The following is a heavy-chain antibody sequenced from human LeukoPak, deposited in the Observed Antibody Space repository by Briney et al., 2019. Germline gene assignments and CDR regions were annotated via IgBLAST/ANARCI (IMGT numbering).Heavy chain of an antibody. CDR2: IYYSGST. CDR3: ARDRYYYDSSGYYRLDY. Sequence: SETLSLTCTVSGGSINNSYWTWIRQPPGKGLEWIGQIYYSGSTNYSTSLKSRVTMSVDTPKSQFSLKLSSVAAADTAVYYCARDRYYYDSSGYYRLDYWGQGTLVTVSS. J-gene: IGHJ4*02. D-gene: IGHD3-22*01. CDR1: GGSINNSY. V-gene: IGHV4-59*12.